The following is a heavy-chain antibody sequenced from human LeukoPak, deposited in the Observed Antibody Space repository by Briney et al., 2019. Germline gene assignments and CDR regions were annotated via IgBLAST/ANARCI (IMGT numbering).Heavy chain of an antibody. J-gene: IGHJ2*01. CDR2: INHSGST. V-gene: IGHV4-34*01. CDR3: ARGYGDYVWYFDL. Sequence: PSETLSLTCAVYGGSFSGYYWSWIRQPPGKGLEWIGEINHSGSTNYNPSLRSRVTISVDTSKNQFSLKLSSVTAADTAVYYCARGYGDYVWYFDLWGRGTLVTVSS. D-gene: IGHD4-17*01. CDR1: GGSFSGYY.